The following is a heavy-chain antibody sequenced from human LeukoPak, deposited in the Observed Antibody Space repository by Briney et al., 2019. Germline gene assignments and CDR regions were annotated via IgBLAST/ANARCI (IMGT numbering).Heavy chain of an antibody. CDR2: FDPEDGET. D-gene: IGHD6-13*01. Sequence: GASVKVSCKVSGYTLTELSMHWVRQAPGKGLEWMGGFDPEDGETIYAQKFQGRVTMTRDTSTSTVYMELSSLRSEDTAVYYCARSVSAAAGTVDWFDPWGQGTLVTVSS. CDR3: ARSVSAAAGTVDWFDP. V-gene: IGHV1-24*01. CDR1: GYTLTELS. J-gene: IGHJ5*02.